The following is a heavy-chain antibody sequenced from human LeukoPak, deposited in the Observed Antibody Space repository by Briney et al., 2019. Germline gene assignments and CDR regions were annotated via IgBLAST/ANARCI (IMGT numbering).Heavy chain of an antibody. CDR3: ARSSIVAVLYY. CDR1: GGSFSGYY. CDR2: INHSGST. Sequence: PSETLSLTCAVYGGSFSGYYWSWMRQPPGKGLEWIGEINHSGSTNYNPSLKSRVTISVDTSKNQFSLKLSSVTAADTAVYYCARSSIVAVLYYSGQGTLVSVSS. V-gene: IGHV4-34*01. D-gene: IGHD5-12*01. J-gene: IGHJ4*02.